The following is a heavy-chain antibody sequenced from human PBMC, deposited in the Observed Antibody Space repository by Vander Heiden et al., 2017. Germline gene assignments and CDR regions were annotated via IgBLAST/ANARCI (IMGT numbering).Heavy chain of an antibody. V-gene: IGHV4-39*01. CDR3: ASSTVVTFFDY. Sequence: QLQLQESGPGLVKPSETLSLTCTVSGGPINSRNSYGGWIRQPPGKGLEWVGTIHYSGTTYYNSSLKSRVTISVDTSNNQFSLNLSSETAADTAVYYCASSTVVTFFDYWGQGTLVTVSS. CDR1: GGPINSRNSY. J-gene: IGHJ4*02. D-gene: IGHD4-17*01. CDR2: IHYSGTT.